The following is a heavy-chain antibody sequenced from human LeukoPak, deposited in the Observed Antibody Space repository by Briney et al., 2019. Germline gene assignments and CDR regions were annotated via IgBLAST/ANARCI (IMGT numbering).Heavy chain of an antibody. V-gene: IGHV3-7*01. CDR2: IKQDGSEK. CDR3: ARVDVVVVAATPYYYYGMDV. CDR1: GFTFSSYW. D-gene: IGHD2-15*01. J-gene: IGHJ6*02. Sequence: WGSLRLSCAAPGFTFSSYWMSWVRQAPGKGLEWVANIKQDGSEKYYVDSVKGRFTISRDNAKNSLYLQMNSLRAEDTAVYYCARVDVVVVAATPYYYYGMDVWGQGTTVTVSS.